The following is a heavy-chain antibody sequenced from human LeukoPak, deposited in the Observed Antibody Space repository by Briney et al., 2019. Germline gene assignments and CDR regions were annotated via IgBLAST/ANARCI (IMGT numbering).Heavy chain of an antibody. CDR1: GYTFTSYG. CDR3: ARFYYDSTLFDAFDI. D-gene: IGHD3-22*01. V-gene: IGHV1-18*01. CDR2: ISVYNGNT. J-gene: IGHJ3*02. Sequence: GASVKVSCKASGYTFTSYGISWVRQAPGQGLEWMGWISVYNGNTNYAQKLQGRVTMTTDTSTSTAYMELRSLRSDDTAVYYCARFYYDSTLFDAFDIWGQGTMVTVSS.